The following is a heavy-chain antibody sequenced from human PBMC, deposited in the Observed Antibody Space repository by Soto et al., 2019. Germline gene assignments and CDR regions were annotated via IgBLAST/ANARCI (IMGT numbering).Heavy chain of an antibody. Sequence: SETLSLTCTVSGGSISSYYWSWIRQPPGKGLEWIGYIYYSGSTNYNPSLKSRVTISVDTSKNQFSLKLGSVTAADTAVYYCARTEDFWSGYYVGALRDYYYMDVWGKGTTVTVSS. CDR1: GGSISSYY. V-gene: IGHV4-59*01. J-gene: IGHJ6*03. CDR2: IYYSGST. CDR3: ARTEDFWSGYYVGALRDYYYMDV. D-gene: IGHD3-3*01.